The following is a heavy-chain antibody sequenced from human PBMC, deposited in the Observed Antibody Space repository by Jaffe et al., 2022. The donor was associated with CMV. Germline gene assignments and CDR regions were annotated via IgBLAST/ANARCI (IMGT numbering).Heavy chain of an antibody. CDR3: VKPDYYDSSGYYDVYFDY. CDR2: ISSNGGST. J-gene: IGHJ4*02. CDR1: GFTFSSYA. D-gene: IGHD3-22*01. Sequence: EVQLVESGGGLVQPGGSLRLSCSASGFTFSSYAMHWVRQAPGKGLEYVSAISSNGGSTYYADSVKGRFTISRDNSKNTLYLQMSSLRAEDTAVYYCVKPDYYDSSGYYDVYFDYWGQGTLVTVSS. V-gene: IGHV3-64D*06.